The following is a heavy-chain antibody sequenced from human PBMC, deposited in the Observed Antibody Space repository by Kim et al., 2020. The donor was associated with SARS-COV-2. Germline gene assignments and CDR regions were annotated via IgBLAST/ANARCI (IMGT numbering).Heavy chain of an antibody. V-gene: IGHV3-48*03. CDR1: GFTFSSYE. Sequence: GGSLRLSCAASGFTFSSYEMNWVRQAPGKGLEWVSYISSSGSTIYYADSVKGRFTISRDNAKNSLYLQMNSLRAEDTAVYYCARVLGDTTVTKGDRRDYWGQGTLVTVSS. CDR3: ARVLGDTTVTKGDRRDY. D-gene: IGHD4-17*01. J-gene: IGHJ4*02. CDR2: ISSSGSTI.